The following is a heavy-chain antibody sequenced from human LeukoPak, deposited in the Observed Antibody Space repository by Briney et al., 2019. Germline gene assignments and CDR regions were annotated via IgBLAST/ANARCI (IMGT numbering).Heavy chain of an antibody. CDR1: GYTFTSYG. CDR3: ARVEEVPAAMVIDP. CDR2: ISAYNGNT. V-gene: IGHV1-18*01. J-gene: IGHJ5*02. D-gene: IGHD2-2*01. Sequence: ASVKVSCKASGYTFTSYGISWVRQAPGQGLEWMGWISAYNGNTNYAQKLQGRVTMTTDTSTSTAYMGLRSLTSDDTAVYYCARVEEVPAAMVIDPWGQGTLVTVSS.